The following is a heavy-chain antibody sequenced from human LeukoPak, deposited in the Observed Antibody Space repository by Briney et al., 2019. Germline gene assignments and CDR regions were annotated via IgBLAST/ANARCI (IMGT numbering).Heavy chain of an antibody. D-gene: IGHD5-12*01. Sequence: GGSLRLSCVASGFSFNNYAMNWVRQAPGKGLEWVSLIIGSSGSTFYADSVKGRFTISRDKSKNTLYLQMNSLRAEDTAVYYCAKGAYDYVEIAYFDYWGQGSLVTVSS. J-gene: IGHJ4*02. CDR2: IIGSSGST. CDR1: GFSFNNYA. CDR3: AKGAYDYVEIAYFDY. V-gene: IGHV3-23*01.